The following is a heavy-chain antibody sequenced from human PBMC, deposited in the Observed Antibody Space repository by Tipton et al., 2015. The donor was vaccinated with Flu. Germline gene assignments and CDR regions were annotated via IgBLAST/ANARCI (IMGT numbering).Heavy chain of an antibody. CDR2: IYINGGT. D-gene: IGHD3-22*01. Sequence: TLSLTCTVSGDSITTGSHFWTWIRQPAGKGLEWIGRIYINGGTKYNPSLKGRVTISLDTSKNQFSLKLNSVTAADTAVYYCARDPIDDSSAYYYDYYYGLDVWGQGTAVTVSS. CDR1: GDSITTGSHF. V-gene: IGHV4-61*02. CDR3: ARDPIDDSSAYYYDYYYGLDV. J-gene: IGHJ6*02.